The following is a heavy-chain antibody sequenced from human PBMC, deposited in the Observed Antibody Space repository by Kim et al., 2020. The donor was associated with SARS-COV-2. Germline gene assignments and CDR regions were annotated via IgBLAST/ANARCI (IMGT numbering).Heavy chain of an antibody. J-gene: IGHJ4*02. CDR1: GFTFSSYA. CDR3: VRGGSSWYQPDFDY. Sequence: GGSLRLSCSASGFTFSSYAMHWVRQAPGKGLEYVSAISSNGGSTYYADSVKGRFTISRDNSKNTLYLQMSSLRAEDTAVYYCVRGGSSWYQPDFDYWGQGTLVTVSS. V-gene: IGHV3-64D*09. CDR2: ISSNGGST. D-gene: IGHD6-13*01.